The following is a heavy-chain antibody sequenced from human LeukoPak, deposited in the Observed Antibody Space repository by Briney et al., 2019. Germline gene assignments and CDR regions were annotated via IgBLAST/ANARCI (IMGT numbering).Heavy chain of an antibody. CDR1: GFTVSSNY. V-gene: IGHV3-23*01. CDR2: ISGSGGGT. CDR3: AKFKEYCSSTSCYPRDWYFDL. Sequence: GGSLRLSCAASGFTVSSNYMSWVRQAPGKGLEWVSAISGSGGGTYYADSVKGRFTISRDNSKNTLYLQMNSLRAEDTAVYYCAKFKEYCSSTSCYPRDWYFDLWGRGTLVTVSS. D-gene: IGHD2-2*01. J-gene: IGHJ2*01.